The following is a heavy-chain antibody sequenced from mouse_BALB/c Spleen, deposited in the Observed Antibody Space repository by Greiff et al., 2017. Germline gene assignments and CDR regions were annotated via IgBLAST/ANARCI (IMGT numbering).Heavy chain of an antibody. CDR3: ARDDGNHRFAY. V-gene: IGHV2-9*02. Sequence: QVQLKESGPGLVAPSQSLSITCTVSGFSLTGYGVHWVRQPPGKGLEWLGVIWAGGSTNYNSALMSRLSISKDNSKSQVFLKMNSLQTDDTAMYYCARDDGNHRFAYWGQGTLVTVSA. CDR2: IWAGGST. CDR1: GFSLTGYG. D-gene: IGHD2-1*01. J-gene: IGHJ3*01.